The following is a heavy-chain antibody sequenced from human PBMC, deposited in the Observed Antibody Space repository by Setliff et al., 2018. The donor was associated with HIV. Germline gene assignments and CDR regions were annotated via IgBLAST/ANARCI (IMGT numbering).Heavy chain of an antibody. CDR1: GGSISSYY. Sequence: SETLSLTCTVSGGSISSYYWSWIRQPPGKGLEWMGYIYYSGSTNYNPSLKSRVTISVDTSKNQFALKLSSVTAEDTAVYYCARLGQLPTYYYYMDVWGKGTTVTVSS. V-gene: IGHV4-59*08. D-gene: IGHD2-2*01. CDR2: IYYSGST. J-gene: IGHJ6*03. CDR3: ARLGQLPTYYYYMDV.